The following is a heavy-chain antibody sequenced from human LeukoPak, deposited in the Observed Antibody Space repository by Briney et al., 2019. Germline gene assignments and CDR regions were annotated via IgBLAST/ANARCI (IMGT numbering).Heavy chain of an antibody. J-gene: IGHJ6*03. CDR2: MNPNSGNT. CDR3: ARGEVYSSSWHYFAHYYYYYMDL. CDR1: GYTFTSYD. D-gene: IGHD6-13*01. V-gene: IGHV1-8*01. Sequence: ASVKVSCKASGYTFTSYDINWVRQATGQGLEWMGWMNPNSGNTGYAQKFQGRVTMTRNTSISTAYMELSSLRSEDTAVYYCARGEVYSSSWHYFAHYYYYYMDLWGKGTTVTISS.